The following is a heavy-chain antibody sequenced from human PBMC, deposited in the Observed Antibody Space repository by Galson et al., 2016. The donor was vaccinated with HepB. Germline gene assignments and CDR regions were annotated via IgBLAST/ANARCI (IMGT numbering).Heavy chain of an antibody. J-gene: IGHJ4*02. CDR1: GFTFGDYA. D-gene: IGHD3-22*01. CDR3: TKDSSGYYLGDY. CDR2: IRSKTYGGTT. V-gene: IGHV3-49*03. Sequence: SLRLSCAGSGFTFGDYAMSWFRQAPGKGLEWVAFIRSKTYGGTTEYAASVKGRFTISRDDSKSIAYLHMNSLKTEDTAVYYCTKDSSGYYLGDYWGQGTLVTVSS.